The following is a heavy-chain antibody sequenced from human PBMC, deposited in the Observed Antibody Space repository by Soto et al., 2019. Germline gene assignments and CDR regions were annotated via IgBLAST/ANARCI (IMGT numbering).Heavy chain of an antibody. D-gene: IGHD2-15*01. Sequence: SETLSLTCTVSGASMSSGGYYWTWIRQSPGKGLEWIGYIYYSGSTYYNPSLKSRVTMLIDMSKNQFSLKLTSVSAADTAVYYCAAAPRYWGQGILVTVSS. J-gene: IGHJ4*02. CDR1: GASMSSGGYY. V-gene: IGHV4-61*08. CDR2: IYYSGST. CDR3: AAAPRY.